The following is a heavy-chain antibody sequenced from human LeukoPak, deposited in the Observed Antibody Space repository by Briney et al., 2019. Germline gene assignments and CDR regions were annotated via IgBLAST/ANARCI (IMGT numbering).Heavy chain of an antibody. CDR2: IILILGIA. J-gene: IGHJ4*02. D-gene: IGHD5-18*01. V-gene: IGHV1-69*04. Sequence: SVKVSCKASGGTFSSYAISWVRQAPGQGLEWMGRIILILGIANYAQKFQGRVTITADKSTSTAYMELSSLRSEDTAVYYCARDPDTAMATGNFDYWGQGTLVTVSS. CDR1: GGTFSSYA. CDR3: ARDPDTAMATGNFDY.